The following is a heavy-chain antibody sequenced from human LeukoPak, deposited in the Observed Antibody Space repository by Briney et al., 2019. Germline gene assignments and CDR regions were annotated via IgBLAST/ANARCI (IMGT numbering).Heavy chain of an antibody. CDR3: ARGKYDFWSGYYLDY. V-gene: IGHV3-66*02. D-gene: IGHD3-3*01. CDR1: GFTVSSNY. J-gene: IGHJ4*02. CDR2: IYSGGST. Sequence: GGSLRLSCAASGFTVSSNYMSWVRQAPGKGLEWVSVIYSGGSTYHADSVKGRFTISRDNSKNTLYLQMNSLRAEDTAVYYCARGKYDFWSGYYLDYWGQGTLVTVSS.